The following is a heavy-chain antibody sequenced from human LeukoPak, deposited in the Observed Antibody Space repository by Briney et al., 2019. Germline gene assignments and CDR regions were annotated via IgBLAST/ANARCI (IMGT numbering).Heavy chain of an antibody. Sequence: SETLSLTCAVYGGSFSGYYWTWIRQPPGKGLEWIGEINHSGSTNYNPSLKSRVTTSVDTSKHQFSLKLSSVTAADTAVYYCARGEWLSNWFDPWGQGTLVTVSS. J-gene: IGHJ5*02. CDR1: GGSFSGYY. CDR3: ARGEWLSNWFDP. CDR2: INHSGST. D-gene: IGHD6-19*01. V-gene: IGHV4-34*01.